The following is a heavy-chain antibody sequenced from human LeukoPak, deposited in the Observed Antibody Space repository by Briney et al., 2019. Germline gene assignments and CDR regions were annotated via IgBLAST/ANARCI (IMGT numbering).Heavy chain of an antibody. J-gene: IGHJ4*02. D-gene: IGHD4-17*01. CDR2: ISSNGGST. V-gene: IGHV3-64*01. CDR1: GGSIISSSYY. Sequence: ETLSLTCTVSGGSIISSSYYWGWVRQAPGKGLEYVSAISSNGGSTYYANSVKGRFTISRDNSKNTLYLQMGSLRAEDMAVYYCARVGDDYGETYYFDYWGQGTLVTVSS. CDR3: ARVGDDYGETYYFDY.